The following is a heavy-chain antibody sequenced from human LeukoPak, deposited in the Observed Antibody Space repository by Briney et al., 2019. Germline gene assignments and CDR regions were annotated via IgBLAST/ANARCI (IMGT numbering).Heavy chain of an antibody. D-gene: IGHD2-2*01. V-gene: IGHV3-30*18. CDR1: GFTFSSYG. CDR2: ISYDGSNK. J-gene: IGHJ4*02. CDR3: AKGRTVVVPASSEFDY. Sequence: GGSLRLSCAASGFTFSSYGMHWVRQAPGKGLEWVAVISYDGSNKYYADSVKGRFTISRDNSKNTLYLQMNSPRAEDTAVYYCAKGRTVVVPASSEFDYWGQGTLVTVSS.